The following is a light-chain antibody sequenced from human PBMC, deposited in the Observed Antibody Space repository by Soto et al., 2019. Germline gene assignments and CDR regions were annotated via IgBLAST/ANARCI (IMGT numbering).Light chain of an antibody. CDR1: SSNIGNNY. V-gene: IGLV1-51*02. J-gene: IGLJ2*01. CDR3: GTGV. CDR2: ENN. Sequence: QSVLTQPPSVSAAPGQTVTISCSGSSSNIGNNYVSWYQQLPGTAPKLLIYENNKRPSGIPDRFSGSKSGTSATLGITGLQTGDEADYYCGTGVFGGGTKLTVL.